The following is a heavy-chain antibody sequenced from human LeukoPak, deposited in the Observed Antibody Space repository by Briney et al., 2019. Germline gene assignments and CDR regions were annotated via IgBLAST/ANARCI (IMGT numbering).Heavy chain of an antibody. V-gene: IGHV4-39*07. CDR2: IYYSGST. J-gene: IGHJ4*02. Sequence: PSETLSLTCTVSGGSISSSSYYWGWIRQPPGKGLEWIGSIYYSGSTYYDPSLKSRVTISVDTSKNQFSLKLSSVTAADTAVYYCARDLGPRYFDYWGQGTLVTVSS. CDR1: GGSISSSSYY. CDR3: ARDLGPRYFDY.